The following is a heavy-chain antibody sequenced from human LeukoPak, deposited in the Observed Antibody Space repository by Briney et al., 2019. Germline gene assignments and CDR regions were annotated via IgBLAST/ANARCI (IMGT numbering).Heavy chain of an antibody. CDR2: IYYSGST. CDR1: GGSISSSSYY. CDR3: ARDFGPYYFDY. Sequence: PSETLSLTCTVSGGSISSSSYYWGWIRQPPGKGLEWIGYIYYSGSTNYNPSLKSRVTISVDTSKNQFSLKLSSVTAADTAVYYCARDFGPYYFDYWGQGTPVTVSS. V-gene: IGHV4-61*05. J-gene: IGHJ4*02. D-gene: IGHD3-3*01.